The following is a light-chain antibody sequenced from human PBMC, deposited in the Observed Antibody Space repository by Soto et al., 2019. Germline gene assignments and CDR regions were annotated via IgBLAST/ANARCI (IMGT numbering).Light chain of an antibody. CDR3: QQLDSFPIT. CDR2: IAS. J-gene: IGKJ5*01. Sequence: DIQLTQSPSSLSSSVGDRVAITCRASQGIRSYLAWYQQKLGEAPKLLISIASILQSGVPSRFSGSGSGTDFALTISSLQPEDSATYYCQQLDSFPITFGQGTRLEIK. CDR1: QGIRSY. V-gene: IGKV1-9*01.